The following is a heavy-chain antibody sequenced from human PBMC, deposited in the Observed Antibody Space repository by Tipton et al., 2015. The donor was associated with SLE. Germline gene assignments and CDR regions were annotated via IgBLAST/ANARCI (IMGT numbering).Heavy chain of an antibody. V-gene: IGHV4-38-2*01. D-gene: IGHD3-10*01. J-gene: IGHJ3*02. CDR3: AGCGSGIVDAFDI. Sequence: TLSLTCAVSGYSISSGYYWGWIRQPPGKGLEWIGSIYYSGSTYYNPSLKSRVTISVDTSKNQFSLKLSSVTAADTAVYYCAGCGSGIVDAFDIWGQGTMVTVSS. CDR2: IYYSGST. CDR1: GYSISSGYY.